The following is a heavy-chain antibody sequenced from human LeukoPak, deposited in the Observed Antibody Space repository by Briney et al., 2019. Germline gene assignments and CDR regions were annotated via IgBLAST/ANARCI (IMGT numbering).Heavy chain of an antibody. J-gene: IGHJ4*02. Sequence: SETLSLTCAVYGGSFSGYYWSWIRQPPGKGLEWIGEINHSGSTNYNPSLKSRVTISVDTSKNQFSLKLSSVTAADTAVYYCATPPHYYDSSGYYYHSDYWGQGTLVTVSS. D-gene: IGHD3-22*01. CDR3: ATPPHYYDSSGYYYHSDY. V-gene: IGHV4-34*01. CDR2: INHSGST. CDR1: GGSFSGYY.